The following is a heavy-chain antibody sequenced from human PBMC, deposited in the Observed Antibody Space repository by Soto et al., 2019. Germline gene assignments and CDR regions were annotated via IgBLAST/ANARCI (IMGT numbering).Heavy chain of an antibody. V-gene: IGHV1-69*04. Sequence: SVKVSCKASGGTFSTYTITWVRQAPGQGLEWMGRIIPIIGIINYAQKFQGRVTISADKFTGTAYMELTGLRSDDTAVYYCARESRYCSGGSCSFDPWGQG. CDR3: ARESRYCSGGSCSFDP. D-gene: IGHD2-15*01. CDR2: IIPIIGII. J-gene: IGHJ5*02. CDR1: GGTFSTYT.